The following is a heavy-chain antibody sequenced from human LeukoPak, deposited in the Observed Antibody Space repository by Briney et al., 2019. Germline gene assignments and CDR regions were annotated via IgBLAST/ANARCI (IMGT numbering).Heavy chain of an antibody. Sequence: ASVKVSCKASGYTFTSYGISWVRQAPGQGLEWMGWISAYNGNTNYAQKLRGRVTMTTDTSTSTAYMELRSLRSDDTAVYYCARGGIAAAPTRYYYYYYMDVWGKGTTVTVSS. CDR1: GYTFTSYG. V-gene: IGHV1-18*01. CDR2: ISAYNGNT. D-gene: IGHD6-13*01. CDR3: ARGGIAAAPTRYYYYYYMDV. J-gene: IGHJ6*03.